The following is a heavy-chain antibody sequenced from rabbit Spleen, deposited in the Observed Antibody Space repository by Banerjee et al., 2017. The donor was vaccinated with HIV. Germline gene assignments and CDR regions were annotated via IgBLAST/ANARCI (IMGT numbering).Heavy chain of an antibody. J-gene: IGHJ4*01. CDR3: ARDLASVVGWNFNL. CDR2: INTYTGKP. V-gene: IGHV1S45*01. D-gene: IGHD3-1*01. Sequence: QEQLVESGGGLVQPGGSLKLSCTASGFSFSNKAVMCWVRQAPGKGLQWIACINTYTGKPVYATWPKGRFTISRTSSTTVTLQMTSLTAADTATYFCARDLASVVGWNFNLWGPGTLVTVS. CDR1: GFSFSNKAV.